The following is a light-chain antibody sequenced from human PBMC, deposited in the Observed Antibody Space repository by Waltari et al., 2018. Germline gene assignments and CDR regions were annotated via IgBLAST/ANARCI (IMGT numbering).Light chain of an antibody. J-gene: IGLJ3*02. Sequence: QSALTQPASVSGSPGQSITISYTGTSSDVGGYNYVSWYQQHPGKAPKLMIYEVSNRPAGVSNRFSGSKSGNTASLTISGLQAEDEADYDCSSYTSSSTLVFGGGTKLTVL. CDR2: EVS. CDR1: SSDVGGYNY. V-gene: IGLV2-14*01. CDR3: SSYTSSSTLV.